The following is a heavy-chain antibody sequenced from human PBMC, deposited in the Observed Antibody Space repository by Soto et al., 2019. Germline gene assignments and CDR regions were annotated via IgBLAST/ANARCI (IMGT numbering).Heavy chain of an antibody. Sequence: SVKVSWNASLGTFGSCAISWVRQSPEQGLEWMGGIIPIFGTANYAQKLQGRVTLTADESTITAYMELRSLRYEDTAVYYCARELAILTGYFYYYGMDVWRQGTTVTVSS. CDR1: LGTFGSCA. J-gene: IGHJ6*02. CDR3: ARELAILTGYFYYYGMDV. CDR2: IIPIFGTA. D-gene: IGHD3-9*01. V-gene: IGHV1-69*13.